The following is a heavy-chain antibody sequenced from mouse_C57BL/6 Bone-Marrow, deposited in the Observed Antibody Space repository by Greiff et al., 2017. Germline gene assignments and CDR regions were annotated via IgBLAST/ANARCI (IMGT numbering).Heavy chain of an antibody. CDR3: ARPIYDGYYGFAY. CDR2: ISSGGSYT. Sequence: EVQGVESGGDLVKPGGSLKLSCAASGFTFSSYGMSWVRQTPDKRLEWVATISSGGSYTYYPDSVKGRFTISRDNAKNTLYLQMSSLKSGDTAMYDCARPIYDGYYGFAYWGQGTLVTVSA. D-gene: IGHD2-3*01. V-gene: IGHV5-6*01. J-gene: IGHJ3*01. CDR1: GFTFSSYG.